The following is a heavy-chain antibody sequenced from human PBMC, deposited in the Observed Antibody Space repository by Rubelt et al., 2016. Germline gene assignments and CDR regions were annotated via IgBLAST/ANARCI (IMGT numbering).Heavy chain of an antibody. Sequence: QITLKESGPTLVKPSQTLTLTCTVSGFSLSSSGVGVGWIRQPPGKALEWLAIIYWDDDKRYSPSLENRLTITADTSTNQVGRTMTNVGPVDTATYYCAHTLGEPTFDSWGQGTLVTVSS. CDR3: AHTLGEPTFDS. V-gene: IGHV2-5*02. J-gene: IGHJ4*02. CDR1: GFSLSSSGVG. CDR2: IYWDDDK. D-gene: IGHD1-14*01.